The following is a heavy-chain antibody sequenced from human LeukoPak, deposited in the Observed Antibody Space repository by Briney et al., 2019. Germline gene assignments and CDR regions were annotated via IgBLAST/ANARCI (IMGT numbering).Heavy chain of an antibody. CDR1: GFTFSAYS. CDR3: VRDHLYGFDY. Sequence: SGGSLRLSCAASGFTFSAYSMNWVRQAPGKGLEWISYTCRSGRAIFYAASMKGRLTISGDNAKSSLYLQMNGLRAEDSAVYYCVRDHLYGFDYWGQGTLVTVSS. D-gene: IGHD4-17*01. V-gene: IGHV3-48*04. CDR2: TCRSGRAI. J-gene: IGHJ4*02.